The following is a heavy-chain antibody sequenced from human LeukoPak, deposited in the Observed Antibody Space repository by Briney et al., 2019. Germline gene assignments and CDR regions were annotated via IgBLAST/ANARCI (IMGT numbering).Heavy chain of an antibody. J-gene: IGHJ4*02. CDR1: GFTFSDYD. Sequence: PGGCLRLSCAASGFTFSDYDMHGVRQATGKGLEWGSAIGTAGDTYYTGSVKGRFTISRENAKNSLYLQMNSLRAGDTAVYYCARVAKERVGGVYYFDYWGQGTLVTVSS. V-gene: IGHV3-13*01. D-gene: IGHD1-1*01. CDR3: ARVAKERVGGVYYFDY. CDR2: IGTAGDT.